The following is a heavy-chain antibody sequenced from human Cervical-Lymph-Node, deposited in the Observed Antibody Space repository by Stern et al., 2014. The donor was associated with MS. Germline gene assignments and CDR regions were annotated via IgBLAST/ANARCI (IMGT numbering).Heavy chain of an antibody. CDR2: IDDTGRN. CDR3: VRQVTVRSRFDY. CDR1: GGSISSSYY. V-gene: IGHV4-39*01. D-gene: IGHD4-11*01. Sequence: QLVESGPGLVKPSETLSRTCTVSGGSISSSYYWGWIRQSSGKGLEWIGSIDDTGRNFYNPSLKSRVTISVDTSNNQFSLKLSSVTAADTAVYYCVRQVTVRSRFDYWGQGTLVTVSS. J-gene: IGHJ4*02.